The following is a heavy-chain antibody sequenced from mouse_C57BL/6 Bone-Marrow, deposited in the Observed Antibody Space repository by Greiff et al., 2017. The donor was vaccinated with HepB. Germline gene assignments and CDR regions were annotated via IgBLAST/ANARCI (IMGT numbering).Heavy chain of an antibody. CDR1: GFSLTSYA. Sequence: VMLVESGPGLVAPSQSLSFTCTVSGFSLTSYAISWVRQPPGKGLEWLGVIWTGGGTNYNSALKSRLSISKDNSKSQVFLKMNSLQTDDTARYYCARKGAVVAHWYFDVWGTGTTVTVSS. D-gene: IGHD1-1*01. CDR3: ARKGAVVAHWYFDV. V-gene: IGHV2-9-1*01. J-gene: IGHJ1*03. CDR2: IWTGGGT.